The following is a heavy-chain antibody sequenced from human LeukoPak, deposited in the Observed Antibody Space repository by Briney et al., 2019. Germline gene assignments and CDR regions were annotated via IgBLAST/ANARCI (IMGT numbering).Heavy chain of an antibody. CDR2: TYYRSQWYS. J-gene: IGHJ4*02. CDR1: GDIVSSNSAA. CDR3: ARYTTTWYLDF. Sequence: SQTLSLTCALSGDIVSSNSAAWNWIRLSPSRGLEWLGRTYYRSQWYSDYGPSVRGRITITPDTSKNLFSLQLHSLTPEDTAVYYCARYTTTWYLDFWGQGTQVTVSS. D-gene: IGHD6-13*01. V-gene: IGHV6-1*01.